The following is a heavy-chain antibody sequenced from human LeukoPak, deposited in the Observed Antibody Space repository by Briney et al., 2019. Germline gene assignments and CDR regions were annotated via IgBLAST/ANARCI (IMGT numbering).Heavy chain of an antibody. J-gene: IGHJ4*02. D-gene: IGHD3-16*01. CDR1: GFTFISYA. Sequence: PGGSLRLSCAPPGFTFISYAPSSVRQALGGGLGWVSSTSGSGAYTYYADAVKGRLIASRDNSKSTLYLQMNSLRAEDTAVYYCAKDLFGGPARAYFDYWGQGTLVTVSS. CDR2: TSGSGAYT. V-gene: IGHV3-23*01. CDR3: AKDLFGGPARAYFDY.